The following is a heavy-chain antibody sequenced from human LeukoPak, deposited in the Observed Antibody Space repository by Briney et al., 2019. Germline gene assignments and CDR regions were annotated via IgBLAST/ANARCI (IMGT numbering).Heavy chain of an antibody. V-gene: IGHV3-9*01. J-gene: IGHJ5*02. Sequence: PGGSLRLSCAASGFTFGDYAMHWVRQAPGKGLEWVSGISWNSGSIGYADSVKGRFTISRDNAKNSLYLQMNSLRAEDTALYYCAKDFKRAFRGGWFDPWGQGTLVTVSS. CDR2: ISWNSGSI. D-gene: IGHD3-10*01. CDR1: GFTFGDYA. CDR3: AKDFKRAFRGGWFDP.